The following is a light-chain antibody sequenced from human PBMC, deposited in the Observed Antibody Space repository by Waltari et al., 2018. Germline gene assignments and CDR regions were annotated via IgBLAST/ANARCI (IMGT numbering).Light chain of an antibody. CDR3: QQYSSFST. CDR2: MAS. Sequence: DIQMTQSPSTLSASVGDRVTISCRASQSVGTWLAWYQQKPGKAPKLLIYMASSLESGVPSRFSGSGSETEFTLTISGLQPDDFATYSCQQYSSFSTFGQGTKV. CDR1: QSVGTW. V-gene: IGKV1-5*03. J-gene: IGKJ2*01.